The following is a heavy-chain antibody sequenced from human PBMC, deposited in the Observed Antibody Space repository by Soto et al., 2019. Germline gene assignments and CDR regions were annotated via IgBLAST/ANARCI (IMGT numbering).Heavy chain of an antibody. Sequence: GASVKVSCKVSGYNLTELSIHWVRQAPGEGLEWMGGFDLENGETIYAQRFQGRVTMTEESSADTHYMELSSLRSEDTAVYYCAIDIRCSNQFDHWDQGTMGTVSS. V-gene: IGHV1-24*01. CDR2: FDLENGET. J-gene: IGHJ4*02. CDR1: GYNLTELS. D-gene: IGHD4-4*01. CDR3: AIDIRCSNQFDH.